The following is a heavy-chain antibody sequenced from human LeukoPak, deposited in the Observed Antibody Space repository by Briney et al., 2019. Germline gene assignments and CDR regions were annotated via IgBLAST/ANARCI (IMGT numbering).Heavy chain of an antibody. D-gene: IGHD3-22*01. Sequence: GASVKVSCKASGYTFNTYGIRWVRQAPGQGLECMGWISAYNGNTEYAQKFQGRVTLTTDTSTSTAYMELRSLRSDDTAVYYCARDIPGDSSGYYFYYFDYWGQGTLVTVSS. V-gene: IGHV1-18*01. CDR1: GYTFNTYG. J-gene: IGHJ4*02. CDR2: ISAYNGNT. CDR3: ARDIPGDSSGYYFYYFDY.